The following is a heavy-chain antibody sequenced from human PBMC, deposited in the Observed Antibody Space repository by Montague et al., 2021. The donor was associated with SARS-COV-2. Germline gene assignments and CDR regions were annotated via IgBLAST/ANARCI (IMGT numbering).Heavy chain of an antibody. Sequence: SLRLSCAASGFTFGDYGMSWVRQIPGKGLEWVSGINWNGGSTGYADSVKGRFTISRDNAKNSLYLQMNSLGAEDTSLYYGARDQRPVTLYYYYGMDVWGQGTTVTVSS. CDR3: ARDQRPVTLYYYYGMDV. J-gene: IGHJ6*02. CDR2: INWNGGST. CDR1: GFTFGDYG. V-gene: IGHV3-20*04. D-gene: IGHD3-16*01.